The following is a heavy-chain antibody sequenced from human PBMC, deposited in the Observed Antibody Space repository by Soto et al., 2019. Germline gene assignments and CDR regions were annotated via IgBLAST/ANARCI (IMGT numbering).Heavy chain of an antibody. D-gene: IGHD5-18*01. CDR2: ISAYNGNT. J-gene: IGHJ6*03. Sequence: GASVKVSCKASGYTFTSYGISWVRQAPGQGLEWMGWISAYNGNTNYAQKIQGRVTMTTDTSTSTAYMELRSLRSDDTAVYYCARDLRSYTAMVSRYYYMDVWGKGTTVTVSS. CDR1: GYTFTSYG. CDR3: ARDLRSYTAMVSRYYYMDV. V-gene: IGHV1-18*01.